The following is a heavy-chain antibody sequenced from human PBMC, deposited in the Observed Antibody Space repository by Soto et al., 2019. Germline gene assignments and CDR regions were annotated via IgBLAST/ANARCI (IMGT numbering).Heavy chain of an antibody. CDR1: GFTFSNYA. CDR3: AKSPLGYCSGASCYPPHYFDY. D-gene: IGHD2-15*01. J-gene: IGHJ4*02. V-gene: IGHV3-23*01. CDR2: VGGSGDST. Sequence: EVQLLDSGGGLVQPGGSLRLSCAASGFTFSNYAMSWVRQAPGKGLEWVSGVGGSGDSTYYADSVKGRFTISRDNSKDTLYLQMNSLRAEDTAVYYCAKSPLGYCSGASCYPPHYFDYWGQGTLVTVSS.